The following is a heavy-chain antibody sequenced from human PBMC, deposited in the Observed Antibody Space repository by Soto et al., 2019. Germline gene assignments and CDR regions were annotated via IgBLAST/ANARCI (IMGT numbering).Heavy chain of an antibody. CDR1: GGSFSGYY. D-gene: IGHD6-19*01. V-gene: IGHV4-34*01. Sequence: PSETLSLTCAVYGGSFSGYYWSWIRQPPGKGLEWIGEINHSGSTNYNPSLKSRVTISVDTSKNQFSLKLSSVTAADTAVYYCARVGVAVAGIFDYWGQGTLVTVSS. J-gene: IGHJ4*02. CDR3: ARVGVAVAGIFDY. CDR2: INHSGST.